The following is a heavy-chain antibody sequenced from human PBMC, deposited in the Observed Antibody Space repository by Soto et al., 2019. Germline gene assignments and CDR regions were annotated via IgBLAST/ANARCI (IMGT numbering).Heavy chain of an antibody. CDR3: ARDLGVGASPY. Sequence: PSETLSLTCTLSGDSIRGYYWSWIRQPPGKRLEWIGYIYNSGTTNYNPSLKNRVTISADTSKNQISLKLRSVTAVDTALYYCARDLGVGASPYWGQGTPVTVSS. CDR1: GDSIRGYY. V-gene: IGHV4-59*01. CDR2: IYNSGTT. J-gene: IGHJ4*02. D-gene: IGHD1-26*01.